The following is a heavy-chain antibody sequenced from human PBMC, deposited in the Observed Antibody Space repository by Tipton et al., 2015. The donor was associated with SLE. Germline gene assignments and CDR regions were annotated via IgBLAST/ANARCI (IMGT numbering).Heavy chain of an antibody. Sequence: TLSLTCTVSGDSITSYYWNWIRQPPGKGLEWIGYIYYNGHTNYSPSLKSRVTLSVDTSKNQFSLTLSSVTAADTAVYYCARYIVVVRYFDYWGQGTLVTVSS. CDR1: GDSITSYY. D-gene: IGHD2-21*01. CDR3: ARYIVVVRYFDY. CDR2: IYYNGHT. V-gene: IGHV4-59*12. J-gene: IGHJ4*02.